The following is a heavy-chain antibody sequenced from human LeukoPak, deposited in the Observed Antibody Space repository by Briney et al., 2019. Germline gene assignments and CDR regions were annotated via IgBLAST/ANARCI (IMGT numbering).Heavy chain of an antibody. J-gene: IGHJ4*02. V-gene: IGHV4-39*01. CDR3: ARQPSYYYGSGSYYPTDDY. D-gene: IGHD3-10*01. CDR2: IYYSGST. Sequence: SETLSLTCTVSGGSISSSSYYWGWIRQPPGKGLEWIGSIYYSGSTYYNPSLKSRVTISVDTSKNQFSLKLSSVTAADTAVYYCARQPSYYYGSGSYYPTDDYWGQGTLVTVSS. CDR1: GGSISSSSYY.